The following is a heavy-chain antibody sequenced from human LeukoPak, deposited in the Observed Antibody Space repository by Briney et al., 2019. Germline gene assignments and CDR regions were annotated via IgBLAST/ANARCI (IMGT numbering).Heavy chain of an antibody. CDR3: ATDTIFGVVYMDV. Sequence: ASVKVSCKASGYTFTSYYMHWVRQAPGQGLEWMGIINPSGGSTIYAQKFQGRVTMTEDTSTDTAYMELSSLRSEDTAVYYCATDTIFGVVYMDVWGKGTTVTVSS. V-gene: IGHV1-46*01. D-gene: IGHD3-3*01. CDR1: GYTFTSYY. J-gene: IGHJ6*03. CDR2: INPSGGST.